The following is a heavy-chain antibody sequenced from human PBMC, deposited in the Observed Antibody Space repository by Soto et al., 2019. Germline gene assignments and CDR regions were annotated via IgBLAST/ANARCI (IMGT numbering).Heavy chain of an antibody. CDR3: ARDRTDSGYYTNWLDP. Sequence: ASVKVSCKASGGTFGSDAITWVRQAPGQGLEWVGRIIPIFGTTNYAQNLQGRVTISADKSTLTSYMELHSLASDDTALYYCARDRTDSGYYTNWLDPWGQGTQVTVSS. CDR1: GGTFGSDA. J-gene: IGHJ5*02. CDR2: IIPIFGTT. V-gene: IGHV1-69*06. D-gene: IGHD3-22*01.